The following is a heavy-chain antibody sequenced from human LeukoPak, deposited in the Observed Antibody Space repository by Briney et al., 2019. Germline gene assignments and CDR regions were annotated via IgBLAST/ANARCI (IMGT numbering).Heavy chain of an antibody. CDR1: GYTFTSYG. CDR3: ASELGYCSGGSCYYWFDP. J-gene: IGHJ5*02. D-gene: IGHD2-15*01. CDR2: ISAYNGNT. V-gene: IGHV1-18*01. Sequence: ASVKVSCQSSGYTFTSYGISWVRQAPCQGLEWMGWISAYNGNTNYAQKLQGRVTMTTDTSKSTAYMELRSLRSDDTAVYYCASELGYCSGGSCYYWFDPWGQGTLVTVSS.